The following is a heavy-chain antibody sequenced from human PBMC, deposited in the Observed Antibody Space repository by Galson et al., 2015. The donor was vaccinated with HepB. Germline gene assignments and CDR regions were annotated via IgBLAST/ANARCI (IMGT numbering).Heavy chain of an antibody. CDR1: GFTFSNAW. D-gene: IGHD3-3*01. CDR3: TTDMEYYDFWSGYSDFDY. V-gene: IGHV3-15*01. J-gene: IGHJ4*02. Sequence: SLRLSCAASGFTFSNAWMSWVRQAPGKGLEWVGRIKSKTDGGTTDYAAPVKGRFTISRDDSKNTLYLQMNSLKTEDTAVYYCTTDMEYYDFWSGYSDFDYWGQGTLVTVSS. CDR2: IKSKTDGGTT.